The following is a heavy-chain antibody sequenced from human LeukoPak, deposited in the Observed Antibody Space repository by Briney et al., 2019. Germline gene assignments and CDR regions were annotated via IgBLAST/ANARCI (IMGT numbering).Heavy chain of an antibody. CDR1: GFTFSSYS. CDR3: ARVLGFAARIDY. D-gene: IGHD6-6*01. CDR2: ISSSSSYI. V-gene: IGHV3-21*01. Sequence: GGSLRLSCAASGFTFSSYSMNWVRQAPGKGLEWVSSISSSSSYIYYADSVKGRFTISRDNAKNSLYLQMNSLRAEDTAVYYCARVLGFAARIDYWGQGTLVTVSS. J-gene: IGHJ4*02.